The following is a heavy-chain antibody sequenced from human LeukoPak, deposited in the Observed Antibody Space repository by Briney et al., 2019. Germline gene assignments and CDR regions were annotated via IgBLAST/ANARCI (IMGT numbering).Heavy chain of an antibody. J-gene: IGHJ4*02. CDR1: GFTFSTYA. CDR3: TKEYDKTNRSPQWGFDS. Sequence: GRSLRLSCAASGFTFSTYAMSWVRQGPGTGREWVSGISGTSSHTEDADSVKGRFTISRDNSKNTLFRQMNSLRAEDTALYYCTKEYDKTNRSPQWGFDSWGQGTLVTVSS. V-gene: IGHV3-23*01. D-gene: IGHD6-19*01. CDR2: ISGTSSHT.